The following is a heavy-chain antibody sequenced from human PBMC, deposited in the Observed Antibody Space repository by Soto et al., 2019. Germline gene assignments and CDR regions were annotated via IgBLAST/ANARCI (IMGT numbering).Heavy chain of an antibody. CDR3: ARDPDYGGAFDI. J-gene: IGHJ3*02. Sequence: SETLSLTCSVSGGSISSYYWSWIRQPPGKGLEWIGYIYNRESTNYNPSLKSRVTISRDTSKNQFSLKLSSVTAADTAVYYCARDPDYGGAFDIWGQGTTVTVS. CDR1: GGSISSYY. D-gene: IGHD4-17*01. CDR2: IYNREST. V-gene: IGHV4-59*01.